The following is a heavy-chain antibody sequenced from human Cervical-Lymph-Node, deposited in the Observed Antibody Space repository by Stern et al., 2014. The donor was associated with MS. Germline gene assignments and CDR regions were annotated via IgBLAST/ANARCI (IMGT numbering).Heavy chain of an antibody. CDR3: ARVRPAQWELPYYFDY. D-gene: IGHD1-26*01. J-gene: IGHJ4*02. V-gene: IGHV3-53*01. CDR2: IYSGGST. CDR1: GFTVSSNY. Sequence: EVQLVESGGGLIQPGGSLRLSCEASGFTVSSNYMSWVRQAPGKGLEWVSVIYSGGSTYYADSVKGRFTISRDNSKNTLYLQMNSLRAEDTAVYYCARVRPAQWELPYYFDYWGQGTLVTVSS.